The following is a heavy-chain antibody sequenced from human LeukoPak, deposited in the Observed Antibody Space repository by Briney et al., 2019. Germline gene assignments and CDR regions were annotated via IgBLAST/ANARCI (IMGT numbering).Heavy chain of an antibody. Sequence: NPSETLSLTCTVSGGSISSFYWSWIRQPPGKGLEWIGYIYYSGSTNYNPSLKSRVTISVDTSKNQFSLKLSSVTAADTAVYYCARSYCSSTSCSLYYYYMDVWGKGTTVTISS. D-gene: IGHD2-2*01. CDR1: GGSISSFY. CDR2: IYYSGST. J-gene: IGHJ6*03. CDR3: ARSYCSSTSCSLYYYYMDV. V-gene: IGHV4-59*01.